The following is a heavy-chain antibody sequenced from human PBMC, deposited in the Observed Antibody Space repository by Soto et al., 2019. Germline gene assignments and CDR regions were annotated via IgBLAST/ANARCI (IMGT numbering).Heavy chain of an antibody. Sequence: GGSLRLSCAASGFTFSSYAMHWVRQAPGKGLEWVAVISYDGSNKYYADSVKGRFTISRDNSKNTLYLQMNSLRAEDTAVYYCARDRKGGDQLLSYWGQGTLVTVSS. CDR2: ISYDGSNK. J-gene: IGHJ4*02. CDR1: GFTFSSYA. CDR3: ARDRKGGDQLLSY. D-gene: IGHD2-2*01. V-gene: IGHV3-30-3*01.